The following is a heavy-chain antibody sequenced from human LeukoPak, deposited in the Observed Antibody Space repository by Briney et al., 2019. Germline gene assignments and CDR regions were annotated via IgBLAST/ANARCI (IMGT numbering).Heavy chain of an antibody. CDR3: ATDYDILTGPPGFDY. CDR2: IYYSGST. Sequence: SETLSRTCTVSGGSISSSSLYWGWIRQPPGKGLKWIGSIYYSGSTYYNPSLKSRVTISVDTSKNQFSLKLSSVTAADTAVYYCATDYDILTGPPGFDYWGQGTLVTVSS. CDR1: GGSISSSSLY. J-gene: IGHJ4*02. V-gene: IGHV4-39*07. D-gene: IGHD3-9*01.